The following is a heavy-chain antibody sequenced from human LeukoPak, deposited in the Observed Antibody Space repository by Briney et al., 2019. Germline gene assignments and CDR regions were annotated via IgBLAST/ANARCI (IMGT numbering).Heavy chain of an antibody. CDR3: AKGQTEYFDILTGLHFGGFDS. Sequence: GGSLRLSCAASGFTFSSYEMNWVRQAPGKGLEWVSFIRYDGSNKYYADSVKGRFTISRDNSKNTLFLQMNSLRTEDTAVYYCAKGQTEYFDILTGLHFGGFDSWGQGTLVTVSS. CDR1: GFTFSSYE. J-gene: IGHJ4*02. V-gene: IGHV3-30*02. D-gene: IGHD3-9*01. CDR2: IRYDGSNK.